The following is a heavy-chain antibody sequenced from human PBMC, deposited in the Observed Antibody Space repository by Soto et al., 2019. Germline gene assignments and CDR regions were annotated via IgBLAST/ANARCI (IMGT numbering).Heavy chain of an antibody. Sequence: ASVKVSCTASGYTFTINGISWVRQAPGQGLEWMGWISAYNGNTNYAQKLQGRVTMTTDTSTSTAYMELRSLRSDDTAVYYCARDPSRIAVAGTGWFDPWGQGTLVTVSS. CDR1: GYTFTING. CDR3: ARDPSRIAVAGTGWFDP. J-gene: IGHJ5*02. D-gene: IGHD6-19*01. CDR2: ISAYNGNT. V-gene: IGHV1-18*01.